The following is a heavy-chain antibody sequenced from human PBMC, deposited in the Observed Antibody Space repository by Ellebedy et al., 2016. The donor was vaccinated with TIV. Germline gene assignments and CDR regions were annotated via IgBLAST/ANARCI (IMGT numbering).Heavy chain of an antibody. J-gene: IGHJ4*02. CDR1: GYTFTSYD. V-gene: IGHV1-8*01. CDR3: ARGIRMPSDY. CDR2: MNPDSGNT. Sequence: AASVTVSCKASGYTFTSYDINWVRQATGQELEWMGWMNPDSGNTAYAQKFQGRVSMTRNTSISTAYLELSNLRSDDTAVYYCARGIRMPSDYWGQGTLVTVSS. D-gene: IGHD2-15*01.